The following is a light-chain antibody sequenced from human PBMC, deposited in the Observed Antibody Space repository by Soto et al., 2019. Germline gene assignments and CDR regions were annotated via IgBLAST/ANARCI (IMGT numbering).Light chain of an antibody. CDR3: QQCNTFWT. J-gene: IGKJ1*01. V-gene: IGKV1-5*01. CDR2: DVS. CDR1: QSISSW. Sequence: DIQMTQSPSTLSASVGDRVTITCRASQSISSWLAWYQQKPGKAPKLLIYDVSSLESGVPSRFSGSGSGTEFTLTISSLQPDDFATYYCQQCNTFWTFCQGPKVEIK.